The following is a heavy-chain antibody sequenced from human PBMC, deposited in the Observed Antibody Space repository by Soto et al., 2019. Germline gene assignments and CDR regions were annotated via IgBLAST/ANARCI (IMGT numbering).Heavy chain of an antibody. V-gene: IGHV1-69*08. D-gene: IGHD2-2*02. CDR1: GGTFSSYT. Sequence: QVQLVQSGAEVKKPGSSVKVSCKASGGTFSSYTISWVRRAPGQGLEWMGRIIPILGIANYAQKFQGRVTITADKSTSTAYMELSSLRSEDTAVYYCARDCSSTSCYSFPSGYWGQGTLVTVSS. J-gene: IGHJ4*02. CDR3: ARDCSSTSCYSFPSGY. CDR2: IIPILGIA.